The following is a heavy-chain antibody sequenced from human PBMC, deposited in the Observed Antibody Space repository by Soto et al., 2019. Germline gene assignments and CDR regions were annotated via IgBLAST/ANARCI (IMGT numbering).Heavy chain of an antibody. J-gene: IGHJ4*02. D-gene: IGHD6-19*01. CDR1: GFTFSNYV. Sequence: EVQLLESGGTLVQPGGSLRLSCVASGFTFSNYVMSWVRQAPGKGLEWVSGISDSGDTTYSADFVKGRFTISRDNSKNTLYLQMNSRRAEDTAVYYCAKGWQVRGGQFDYWGQGTLVSVSS. V-gene: IGHV3-23*01. CDR2: ISDSGDTT. CDR3: AKGWQVRGGQFDY.